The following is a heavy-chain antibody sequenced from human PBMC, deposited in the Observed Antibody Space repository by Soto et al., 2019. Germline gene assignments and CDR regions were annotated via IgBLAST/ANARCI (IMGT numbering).Heavy chain of an antibody. CDR1: GFTFSNYW. CDR3: ATVFDY. CDR2: INIDGNDT. Sequence: PGGSLRLSCAASGFTFSNYWMHWVRLTPGMGLVWVSHINIDGNDTTYADSVRGRFTISRDNAKNTLYLQMNSLRAEDTAVYYCATVFDYWGQGTLVTVSS. J-gene: IGHJ4*02. D-gene: IGHD4-17*01. V-gene: IGHV3-74*01.